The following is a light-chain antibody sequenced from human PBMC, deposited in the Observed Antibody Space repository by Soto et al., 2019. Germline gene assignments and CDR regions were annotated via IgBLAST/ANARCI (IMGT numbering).Light chain of an antibody. Sequence: DIQMTQSQSLWSELVGARVPSPAGPIKGITAGLGCYKRKQGKALKLLFYAASSLQSGVPSRFSGSGSGTDFTLTISSLQPEDFATYYCQQANSFPFTFGGGTKVEIK. V-gene: IGKV1D-12*01. CDR3: QQANSFPFT. CDR1: KGITAG. J-gene: IGKJ4*01. CDR2: AAS.